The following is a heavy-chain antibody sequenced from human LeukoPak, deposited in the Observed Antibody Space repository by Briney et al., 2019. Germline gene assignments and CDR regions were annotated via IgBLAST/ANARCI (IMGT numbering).Heavy chain of an antibody. CDR1: GFTFRSYA. V-gene: IGHV3-23*01. CDR3: ARANPADFNL. CDR2: ISGSGDST. Sequence: GGSLRLSCAASGFTFRSYAMSWVRQAPGKGLEWVSAISGSGDSTNYADSVKGRFTISRDNAKNTVHLQMNSLRDDDTAVYYCARANPADFNLWGRGTLVTVSS. J-gene: IGHJ2*01. D-gene: IGHD1-14*01.